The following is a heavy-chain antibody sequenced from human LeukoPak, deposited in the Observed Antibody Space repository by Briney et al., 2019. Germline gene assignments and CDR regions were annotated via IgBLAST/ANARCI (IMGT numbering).Heavy chain of an antibody. CDR1: GGSFSGYY. Sequence: SETLSLTCAVYGGSFSGYYWSWIRQPPGKGLEWIGEINHSGSTNYNPSLKSRVTISVDTSKNPFSLKLSSVTAADTAVYYCAITYYDFWGGYGLDYWGQGTLVTVSS. CDR2: INHSGST. CDR3: AITYYDFWGGYGLDY. D-gene: IGHD3-3*01. V-gene: IGHV4-34*01. J-gene: IGHJ4*02.